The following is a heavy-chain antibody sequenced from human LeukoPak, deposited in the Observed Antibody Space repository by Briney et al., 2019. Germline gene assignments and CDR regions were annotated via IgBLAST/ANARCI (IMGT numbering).Heavy chain of an antibody. CDR1: GYTFTSYY. CDR3: ARDVSLGPFVMATIY. V-gene: IGHV1-46*01. Sequence: ASVKVSCKASGYTFTSYYMHWVRQAPGQGLEWMGIINPSGGSTSYAQKLQGRVTMTRDTSTSTVYMELSSLRSEDTAVYYCARDVSLGPFVMATIYWGQGTLVTVSS. D-gene: IGHD5-24*01. CDR2: INPSGGST. J-gene: IGHJ4*02.